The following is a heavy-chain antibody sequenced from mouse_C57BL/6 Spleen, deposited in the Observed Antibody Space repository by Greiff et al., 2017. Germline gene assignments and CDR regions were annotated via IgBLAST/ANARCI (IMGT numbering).Heavy chain of an antibody. Sequence: QVQLQQSGAELVKPGASVKISCKASGYAFSSYWMNWVKQRPGQGLEWIGQIYPGDGDTNYNGKFKGKATLTADKSSSTAYMQHSSLTSEDSAVYFCARSYDGYLYYFDYWGQGTTLTVSS. CDR3: ARSYDGYLYYFDY. D-gene: IGHD2-3*01. V-gene: IGHV1-80*01. J-gene: IGHJ2*01. CDR1: GYAFSSYW. CDR2: IYPGDGDT.